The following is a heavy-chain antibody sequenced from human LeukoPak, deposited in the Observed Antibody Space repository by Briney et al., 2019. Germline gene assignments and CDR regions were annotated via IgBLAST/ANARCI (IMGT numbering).Heavy chain of an antibody. D-gene: IGHD3-10*01. CDR1: GFTFDDYA. CDR3: ARDASGRGVINDAFDI. CDR2: ISWNSGSI. Sequence: PGRSLRLSCAASGFTFDDYAMHWVRQAPGKGLEWVSGISWNSGSIGYADSVKGRFTISRDNSKNTLYLQMNSLRAEDTAVYYCARDASGRGVINDAFDIWGQGTMVTVSS. J-gene: IGHJ3*02. V-gene: IGHV3-9*01.